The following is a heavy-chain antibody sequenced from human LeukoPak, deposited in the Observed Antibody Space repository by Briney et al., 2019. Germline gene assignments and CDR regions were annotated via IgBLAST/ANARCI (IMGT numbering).Heavy chain of an antibody. Sequence: PGGSLRLSCAASGFTFSNYGMSWVRQAPGKGLEWVSGISDSGGSTKYEVSVKGRFTISRDNSKNTLYLQMNSLRAEDTAVYYCAKDEDHDYVDYYFDSWGQGTLVTVSS. J-gene: IGHJ4*02. CDR1: GFTFSNYG. V-gene: IGHV3-23*01. CDR3: AKDEDHDYVDYYFDS. CDR2: ISDSGGST. D-gene: IGHD4-17*01.